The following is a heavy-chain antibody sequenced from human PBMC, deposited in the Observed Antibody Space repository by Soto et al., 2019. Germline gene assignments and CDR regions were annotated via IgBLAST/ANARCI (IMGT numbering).Heavy chain of an antibody. Sequence: ASVKVSCKASGYTFTGYYMHWVRQAPGQGLEWMGWINPNSGGTNYAQKFQGWVTMTRDTSISTAYMELSRLRSDDTAVYYCARGPITGTTQPDGMLGYWGQGTLVTVSS. CDR3: ARGPITGTTQPDGMLGY. CDR2: INPNSGGT. D-gene: IGHD1-7*01. V-gene: IGHV1-2*04. CDR1: GYTFTGYY. J-gene: IGHJ4*02.